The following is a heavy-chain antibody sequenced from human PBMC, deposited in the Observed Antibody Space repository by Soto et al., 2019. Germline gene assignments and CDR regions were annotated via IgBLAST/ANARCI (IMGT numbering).Heavy chain of an antibody. D-gene: IGHD6-13*01. CDR2: MNPNSGNT. J-gene: IGHJ4*02. CDR3: ARRIAAAGTSYYYFDY. CDR1: GYTFTSYD. Sequence: ASVKVSCKASGYTFTSYDINWVRQATGQGLEWMGWMNPNSGNTGYAQKFQGRVTMTRNTSISTAYMELSSLRSEDTAVYYCARRIAAAGTSYYYFDYWGQGTLVTVSS. V-gene: IGHV1-8*01.